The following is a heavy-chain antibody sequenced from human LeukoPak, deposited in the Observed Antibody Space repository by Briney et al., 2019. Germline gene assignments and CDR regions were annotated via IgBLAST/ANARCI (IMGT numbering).Heavy chain of an antibody. V-gene: IGHV4-39*01. J-gene: IGHJ4*02. D-gene: IGHD1-26*01. Sequence: SETLSLTCTVSGGSISSSSYYWGWIRQPPGKGLEWIGSIYYSGSTYYNPSLKGRVTISVDTSKNQFSLKLSSVTAADTAVYYCARGGTTYYFDYWGQGTLVTVSS. CDR1: GGSISSSSYY. CDR2: IYYSGST. CDR3: ARGGTTYYFDY.